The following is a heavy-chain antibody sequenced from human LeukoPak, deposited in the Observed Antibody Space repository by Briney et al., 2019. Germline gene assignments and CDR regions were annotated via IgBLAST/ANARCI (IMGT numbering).Heavy chain of an antibody. CDR2: ISYTGTT. J-gene: IGHJ4*02. CDR1: SGSISSGDYY. Sequence: PSETLSLTCTVSSGSISSGDYYWSWIRQPPRKGLEWIGYISYTGTTYYNPSLKSPVTISQDTSKNLFSLNLSSVTAADTAVYYCARLGTAPFDYWGQGTLVTVSS. D-gene: IGHD2-21*02. CDR3: ARLGTAPFDY. V-gene: IGHV4-30-4*08.